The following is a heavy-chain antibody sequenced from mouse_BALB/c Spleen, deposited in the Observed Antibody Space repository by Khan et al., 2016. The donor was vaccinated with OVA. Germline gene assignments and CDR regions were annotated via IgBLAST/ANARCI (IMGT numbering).Heavy chain of an antibody. Sequence: VQLQESGPELVKPGASVKMSCKASGYTFTDYVINWVKQRTGQGLEWIGEIYPGSGSTYYHEKFKGKAILTVDKSSNTAYMQLSSLTSEDSTVYFGARSGYGSLAYWGQGTTLTVSS. CDR1: GYTFTDYV. CDR3: ARSGYGSLAY. V-gene: IGHV1-77*01. CDR2: IYPGSGST. J-gene: IGHJ2*01. D-gene: IGHD1-1*01.